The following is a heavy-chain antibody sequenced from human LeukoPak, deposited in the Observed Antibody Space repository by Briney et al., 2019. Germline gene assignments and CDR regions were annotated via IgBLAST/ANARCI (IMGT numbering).Heavy chain of an antibody. CDR1: GFSVSANY. J-gene: IGHJ3*02. CDR2: ISGSGGST. D-gene: IGHD5-18*01. Sequence: GGSLRLSCAASGFSVSANYMSWVRQAPGKGLEWVSAISGSGGSTYYADSVKGRFTISRDNSKNTLYLQMNSLRAEDTAVYYCAKGDTAMEADAFDIWGQGTMVTVSS. V-gene: IGHV3-23*01. CDR3: AKGDTAMEADAFDI.